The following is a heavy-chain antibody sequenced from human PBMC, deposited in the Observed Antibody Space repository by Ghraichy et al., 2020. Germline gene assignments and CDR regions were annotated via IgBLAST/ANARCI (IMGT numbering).Heavy chain of an antibody. J-gene: IGHJ4*02. CDR2: INHGGHT. D-gene: IGHD1-26*01. Sequence: LETLSLTCAVNGTSFSAYYWTWIRQPPGKGLEWIGEINHGGHTNYNPSLKSRVTISVEKSKNQFSLKLSSVTAADTAVYYCARVIVGPTNYFDHWGQGALVTVSS. CDR3: ARVIVGPTNYFDH. CDR1: GTSFSAYY. V-gene: IGHV4-34*01.